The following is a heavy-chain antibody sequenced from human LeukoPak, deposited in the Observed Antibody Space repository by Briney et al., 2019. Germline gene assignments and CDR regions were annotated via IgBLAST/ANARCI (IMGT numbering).Heavy chain of an antibody. D-gene: IGHD4-17*01. Sequence: PGGSLRLSCAASGFTFSSHGMSWVRQAPGKGLEWVSGISGSGGGTFYADSVRGRFTISRDNSKNTLYLQMNSLSAEDTAVYYCAKSATTVTSNFDYWGQGTLVTVSS. CDR1: GFTFSSHG. CDR2: ISGSGGGT. V-gene: IGHV3-23*01. J-gene: IGHJ4*02. CDR3: AKSATTVTSNFDY.